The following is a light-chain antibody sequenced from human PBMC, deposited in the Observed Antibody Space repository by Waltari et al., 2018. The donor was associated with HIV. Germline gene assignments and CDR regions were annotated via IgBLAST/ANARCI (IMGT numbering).Light chain of an antibody. J-gene: IGLJ2*01. Sequence: SYVLTQPPSVSVAPGKTARISCGGTSIESSIVHWYQQKPGQAPVLVIYYVTDRPSGIPERCSASNMGNTATLTISRVEAGDEADYYCQVWDSTSDHATFGGGTKLTV. CDR3: QVWDSTSDHAT. V-gene: IGLV3-21*04. CDR2: YVT. CDR1: SIESSI.